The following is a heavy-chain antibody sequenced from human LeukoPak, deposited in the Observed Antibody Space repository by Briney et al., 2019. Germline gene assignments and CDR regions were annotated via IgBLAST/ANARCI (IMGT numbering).Heavy chain of an antibody. J-gene: IGHJ5*02. CDR3: ARGRKTTYGRGWFDP. CDR2: INHSGST. Sequence: SETLSLTCTVSGGSISSYYWSWIRQPPGKGLEWIGEINHSGSTNYNPSLKSRVTISVDTSKNQFSLKLSSVTAADTAVYYCARGRKTTYGRGWFDPWGQGTLVTVSS. D-gene: IGHD4-11*01. V-gene: IGHV4-34*01. CDR1: GGSISSYY.